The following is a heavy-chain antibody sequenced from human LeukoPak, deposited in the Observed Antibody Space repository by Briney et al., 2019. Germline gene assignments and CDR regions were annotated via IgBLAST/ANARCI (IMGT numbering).Heavy chain of an antibody. D-gene: IGHD1-1*01. CDR2: IIPIFDTP. CDR1: GGTFNNYA. V-gene: IGHV1-69*05. J-gene: IGHJ3*02. Sequence: EASVKVSCKASGGTFNNYAISWVRQAPGQGLEWMGGIIPIFDTPNYAQKFQGGVTITTDESTSTAYMELSSLRSEDTAVYYCARDIPGYDAFDIWGQGTVVTVSS. CDR3: ARDIPGYDAFDI.